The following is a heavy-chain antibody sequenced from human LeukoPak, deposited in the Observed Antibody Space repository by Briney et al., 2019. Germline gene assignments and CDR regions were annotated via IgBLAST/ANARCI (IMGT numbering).Heavy chain of an antibody. CDR3: AKSPDAYYYYGMDV. V-gene: IGHV3-9*01. Sequence: GGSLRLSCAASGFTFSSYGMHWVRQAPGKGLEWVSGISWNSGSIGYADSVKGRFTISRDNAKNSLYLQMNSLRAEDTALYYCAKSPDAYYYYGMDVWGQGTTVTVSS. D-gene: IGHD2-8*01. J-gene: IGHJ6*02. CDR2: ISWNSGSI. CDR1: GFTFSSYG.